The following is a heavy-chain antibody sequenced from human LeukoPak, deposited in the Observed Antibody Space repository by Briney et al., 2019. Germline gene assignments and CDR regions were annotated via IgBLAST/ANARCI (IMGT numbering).Heavy chain of an antibody. D-gene: IGHD4-23*01. Sequence: SETLSLTCAVYCGAFSGYYLSWIRQPPRKGLEGVGGINHSGSTNYNPSLKSRVTISVDTSKNQFSLKLSSVTAADTAVYYCAREGGVVTPVTIYYYYYMDVWGKGTTVTVSS. J-gene: IGHJ6*03. CDR3: AREGGVVTPVTIYYYYYMDV. V-gene: IGHV4-34*01. CDR1: CGAFSGYY. CDR2: INHSGST.